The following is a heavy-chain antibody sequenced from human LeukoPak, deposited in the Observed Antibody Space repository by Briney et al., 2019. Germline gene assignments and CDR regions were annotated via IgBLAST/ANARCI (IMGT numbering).Heavy chain of an antibody. J-gene: IGHJ2*01. CDR2: IKQDGSEK. V-gene: IGHV3-7*05. Sequence: PGGSLRLSCAASGFTFSDYYMSWIRQAPGKGLEWVANIKQDGSEKYYVDSVKGRFTISRDNAKNSLYLQMNSLRAEDTAVYYCARAYWYFDLWGRGTLVTVSS. CDR1: GFTFSDYY. CDR3: ARAYWYFDL.